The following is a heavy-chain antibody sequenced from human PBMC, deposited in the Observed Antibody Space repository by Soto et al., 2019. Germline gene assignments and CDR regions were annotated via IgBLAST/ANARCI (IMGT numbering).Heavy chain of an antibody. D-gene: IGHD3-22*01. CDR2: FSNSGSTM. J-gene: IGHJ4*02. CDR3: ARDAGSGDHDSGYHYAFDY. V-gene: IGHV3-11*01. Sequence: PGGSLRLSCAASGFTLSDYYMSWIRQAPGKGLEWVSYFSNSGSTMFYAHSVKGRFTISRDNAKNSVYLHMHSLRAEDTAVYYCARDAGSGDHDSGYHYAFDYWGQGTLVTVSS. CDR1: GFTLSDYY.